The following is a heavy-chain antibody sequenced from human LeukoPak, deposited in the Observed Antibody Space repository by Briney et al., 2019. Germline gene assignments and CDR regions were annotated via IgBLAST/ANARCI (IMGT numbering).Heavy chain of an antibody. D-gene: IGHD3-22*01. Sequence: GGSLRLSCAASVFTFSSYSMNWVRQAPGKGLEWVSSISSSSSYIYYADSVKGRFTISRDNAKNSLYLQMNSLRAEDTAVYYCARSPRGRIAYYYDSSGYTFDYWGQGTLVTVSS. CDR3: ARSPRGRIAYYYDSSGYTFDY. CDR1: VFTFSSYS. V-gene: IGHV3-21*01. CDR2: ISSSSSYI. J-gene: IGHJ4*02.